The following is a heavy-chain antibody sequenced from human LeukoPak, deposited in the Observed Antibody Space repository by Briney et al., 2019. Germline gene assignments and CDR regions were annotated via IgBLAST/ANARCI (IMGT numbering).Heavy chain of an antibody. V-gene: IGHV1-69*05. Sequence: SVKVSCKASGGTLSSYAISGVRQAPGQGLEWMGGIIPILGTANHAQKFQGRVTITTDESTSTAYMELSSLRSEDTAVYYCASPAQSNLGELSLENWAFDIWGQGTMVTVSS. CDR1: GGTLSSYA. D-gene: IGHD3-16*02. CDR2: IIPILGTA. J-gene: IGHJ3*02. CDR3: ASPAQSNLGELSLENWAFDI.